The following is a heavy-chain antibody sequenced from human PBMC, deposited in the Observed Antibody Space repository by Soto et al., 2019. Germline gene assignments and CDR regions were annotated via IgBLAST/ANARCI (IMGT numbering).Heavy chain of an antibody. V-gene: IGHV1-46*01. Sequence: QVQLVQSGAEVKKPGASVKVSCKASGYIFTNHYIHWVRQAPGQGLEWMGIINPSGGSTNYLQKLQGRTTRTRDTSTTTVYTELSSLSSEDTAVYFCAGADYYDSSGFYYDCWGQGPLVTVSS. CDR1: GYIFTNHY. D-gene: IGHD3-22*01. CDR3: AGADYYDSSGFYYDC. CDR2: INPSGGST. J-gene: IGHJ4*02.